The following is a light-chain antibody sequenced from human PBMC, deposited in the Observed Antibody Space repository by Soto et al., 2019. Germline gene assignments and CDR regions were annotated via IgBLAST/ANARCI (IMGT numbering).Light chain of an antibody. CDR3: SSYTSSSTLVV. J-gene: IGLJ2*01. Sequence: QSVLTQPPSVSGAPGQRVTISCTGSSSNIGAGYDVHWYQQRPGTAPKLLIFGNINRPSGVPDRFSGSKSGNTASLTISGLQAEDEADYYCSSYTSSSTLVVFGGGTKLTVL. CDR2: GNI. CDR1: SSNIGAGYD. V-gene: IGLV1-40*01.